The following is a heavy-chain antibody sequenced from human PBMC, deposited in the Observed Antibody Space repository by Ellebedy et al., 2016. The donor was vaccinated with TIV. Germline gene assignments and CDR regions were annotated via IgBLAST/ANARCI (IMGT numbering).Heavy chain of an antibody. CDR3: ARRSRGPPYYFDY. D-gene: IGHD3-10*01. CDR1: GFIFSSYY. J-gene: IGHJ4*02. CDR2: ISGSGGMM. Sequence: GESLKISCVASGFIFSSYYMTWVRQAPGKGLEWISYISGSGGMMDHADSVKGRFTISRDNAKNSLYLQLNSLRAEDTAVYYCARRSRGPPYYFDYWGEGTLVTVSS. V-gene: IGHV3-48*03.